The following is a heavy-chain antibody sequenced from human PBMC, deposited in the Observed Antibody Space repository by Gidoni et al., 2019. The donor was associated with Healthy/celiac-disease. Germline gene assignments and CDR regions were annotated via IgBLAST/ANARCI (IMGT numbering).Heavy chain of an antibody. Sequence: QVQLQQSGPGLVKHAQTLSLTYAIPGDSVSSNRAAWNRIWQSPSRGIEWLGRTYFRSKWYNDYAVSVKSRIPINPDTSNTQFSLQLNSVTPEDTAVYYCARDRADGLLWFGESYYFDYWGQGTLVTVSS. V-gene: IGHV6-1*01. J-gene: IGHJ4*02. CDR1: GDSVSSNRAA. CDR3: ARDRADGLLWFGESYYFDY. CDR2: TYFRSKWYN. D-gene: IGHD3-10*01.